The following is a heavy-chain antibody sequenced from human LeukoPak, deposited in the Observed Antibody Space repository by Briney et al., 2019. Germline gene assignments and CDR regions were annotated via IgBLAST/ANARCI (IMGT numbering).Heavy chain of an antibody. CDR2: ISDSGNT. J-gene: IGHJ4*02. V-gene: IGHV3-23*01. CDR3: AKAPVTTCRGAYCYPFDY. Sequence: GGSLRLSCAASGFTFNDYGMSWVRQAPGKGLEWVSAISDSGNTYHADSVKGRFTISRDSSKNTLFLQMNRLRPEDAAVYYCAKAPVTTCRGAYCYPFDYWGQGTLVTVSS. CDR1: GFTFNDYG. D-gene: IGHD2-21*01.